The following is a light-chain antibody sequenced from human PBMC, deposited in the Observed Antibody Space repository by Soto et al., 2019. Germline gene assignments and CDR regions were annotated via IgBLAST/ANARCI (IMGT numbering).Light chain of an antibody. V-gene: IGKV2-30*01. Sequence: DVVMTQSPLSLPVTLGQPASISCRSSQSLVYSDGNTYLNWFQQRPGQSPRRLIYKVSNRDSGVPDRFSGRGSGTDFTLKSSRVEAEDVGVYYCMQGTHWPLTFGPGTKVDIK. J-gene: IGKJ3*01. CDR2: KVS. CDR1: QSLVYSDGNTY. CDR3: MQGTHWPLT.